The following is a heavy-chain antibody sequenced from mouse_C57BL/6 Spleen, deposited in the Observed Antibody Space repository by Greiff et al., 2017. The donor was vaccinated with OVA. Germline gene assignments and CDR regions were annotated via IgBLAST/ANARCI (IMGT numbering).Heavy chain of an antibody. CDR3: ARIYDGYYGFDY. D-gene: IGHD2-3*01. V-gene: IGHV3-6*01. CDR1: GYSITSGYY. CDR2: ISYDGSN. Sequence: EVKLVESGPGLVKPSQSLSLTCSVTGYSITSGYYWNWIRQFPGNKLEWMGYISYDGSNNYNPSLKNRISITRDTSKNQFFLKLNSVTTEDTATYYCARIYDGYYGFDYWGQGTTLTVSS. J-gene: IGHJ2*01.